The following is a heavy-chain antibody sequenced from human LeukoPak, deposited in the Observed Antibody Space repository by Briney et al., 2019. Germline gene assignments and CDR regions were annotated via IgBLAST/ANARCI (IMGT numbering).Heavy chain of an antibody. Sequence: ASVKVSCKASGYTFTGYYLHWVRQAPGEGLEWVGWINPNSGVTNYAQKFQGRVSMTSDTSISTVYMELSRLRSDDTAVYYCSRDDYWGQGTLVTVSP. J-gene: IGHJ4*02. CDR2: INPNSGVT. CDR3: SRDDY. V-gene: IGHV1-2*02. CDR1: GYTFTGYY.